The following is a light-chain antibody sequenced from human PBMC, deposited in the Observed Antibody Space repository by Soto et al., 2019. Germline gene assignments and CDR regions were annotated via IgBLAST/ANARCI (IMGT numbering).Light chain of an antibody. V-gene: IGLV1-44*01. J-gene: IGLJ3*02. CDR3: ASWDDSLNAWL. CDR2: STY. Sequence: QSALTQPPSASGTPGQTVTISCSGSNSNVGTNTVNWFHQVPGTAPKLLIFSTYQRPSGVPDRFSGSKSGASASLAISGLQSEDEADYYCASWDDSLNAWLFGGGTKLTVL. CDR1: NSNVGTNT.